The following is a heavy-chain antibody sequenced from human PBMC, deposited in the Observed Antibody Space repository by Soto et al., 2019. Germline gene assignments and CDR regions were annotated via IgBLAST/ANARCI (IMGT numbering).Heavy chain of an antibody. V-gene: IGHV4-59*01. CDR1: GGSISSYY. D-gene: IGHD2-21*02. Sequence: SETLSLTCTVSGGSISSYYWSWIRQPPGKGLEWIGYIYYSGSTNHNPSLKSRVTISVDTSKNQFSLKLSSVTAADTAVYYCARDLGGEYCGGDCYWENAFDIWGQGTMVTVSS. CDR2: IYYSGST. J-gene: IGHJ3*02. CDR3: ARDLGGEYCGGDCYWENAFDI.